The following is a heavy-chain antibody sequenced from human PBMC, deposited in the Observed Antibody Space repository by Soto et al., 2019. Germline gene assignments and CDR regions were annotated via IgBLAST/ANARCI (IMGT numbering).Heavy chain of an antibody. V-gene: IGHV4-31*03. D-gene: IGHD4-17*01. CDR1: GYSISSRGFY. CDR2: IYFSGNT. CDR3: ARAVNDYGSYFDY. J-gene: IGHJ4*02. Sequence: SETLSLTCIVTGYSISSRGFYWTWIRQHPGKGLEWIGNIYFSGNTYYNSALKSRVTMSVDTSNNQFSLDLRSVTAADTAVYYCARAVNDYGSYFDYWGQGTLVTVSS.